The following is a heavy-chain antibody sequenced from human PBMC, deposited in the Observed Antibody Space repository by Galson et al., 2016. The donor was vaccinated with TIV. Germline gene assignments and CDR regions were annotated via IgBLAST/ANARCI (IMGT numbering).Heavy chain of an antibody. D-gene: IGHD2-21*01. CDR2: LYDDGST. V-gene: IGHV3-66*02. CDR1: GLIVSDYS. CDR3: ARDRRHCGNECYLRYYYGMDV. Sequence: SLRLSCAASGLIVSDYSMTWVRQAPGKGLECVALLYDDGSTIYADSVKGRFTISRDNSKNMVYLQMNSLRPEDTAVYFCARDRRHCGNECYLRYYYGMDVWGQGTTVTVSS. J-gene: IGHJ6*02.